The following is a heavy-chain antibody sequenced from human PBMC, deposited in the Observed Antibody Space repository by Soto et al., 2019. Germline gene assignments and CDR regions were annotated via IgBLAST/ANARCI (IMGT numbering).Heavy chain of an antibody. CDR3: ARVAGLLNYYCYMDV. D-gene: IGHD2-15*01. CDR1: SGSISSSNW. J-gene: IGHJ6*03. CDR2: VYHSGST. Sequence: QVQLQESGPGLMKPSGTLSLTCAVSSGSISSSNWWSWVRQPPGKGLEWIGEVYHSGSTNYNPSLKSRVTISVDKSKNHFSLKLSSVTAADTAVYYCARVAGLLNYYCYMDVWGKGTTVTVSS. V-gene: IGHV4-4*02.